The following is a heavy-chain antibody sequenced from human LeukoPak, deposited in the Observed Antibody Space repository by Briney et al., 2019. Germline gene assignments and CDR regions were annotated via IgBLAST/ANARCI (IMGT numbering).Heavy chain of an antibody. J-gene: IGHJ3*02. CDR2: IYYSGST. CDR3: ARDPQYSGSYYVRAFDI. D-gene: IGHD1-26*01. V-gene: IGHV4-39*07. CDR1: GGSISSSSYY. Sequence: SETLSLTCTVSGGSISSSSYYWGWLRQPPGKGLEWIGSIYYSGSTYYNPSLKSRVTISVDTSKNQFSLKLSSVTAADTAVYYCARDPQYSGSYYVRAFDIWGQGTMVTVSS.